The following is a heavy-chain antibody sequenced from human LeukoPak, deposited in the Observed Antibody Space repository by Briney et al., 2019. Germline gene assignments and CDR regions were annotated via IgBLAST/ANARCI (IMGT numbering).Heavy chain of an antibody. D-gene: IGHD3-10*01. V-gene: IGHV3-15*05. J-gene: IGHJ6*02. CDR1: GFSFSTAW. Sequence: PGGPLRLSCAASGFSFSTAWMNWVRQTPGQGLEGIRRIKTLSDGGPRYAAPVKGRFSISRDDSKEVVYLQMDSLKIEDTAVYYCVSTMSSGYYYGMDVWGQGTTVTVSS. CDR2: IKTLSDGGPR. CDR3: VSTMSSGYYYGMDV.